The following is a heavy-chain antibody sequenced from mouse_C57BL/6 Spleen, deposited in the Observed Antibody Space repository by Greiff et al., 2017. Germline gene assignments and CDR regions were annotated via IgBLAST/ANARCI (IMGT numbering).Heavy chain of an antibody. J-gene: IGHJ1*03. CDR1: GFNIKDYY. CDR2: IDPEDGET. D-gene: IGHD1-1*01. V-gene: IGHV14-2*01. Sequence: VQLKESGAELVKPGASVKLSCTASGFNIKDYYMHWVKQRTEQGLEWIGRIDPEDGETKYAPKFQGKATITADTSSNTAYLQLRSLTSEDTAVYYWATRYCGSSPYWYFDGWGTGTTVTVAT. CDR3: ATRYCGSSPYWYFDG.